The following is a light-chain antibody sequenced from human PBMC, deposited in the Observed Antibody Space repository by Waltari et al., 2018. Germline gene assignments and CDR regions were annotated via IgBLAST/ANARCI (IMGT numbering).Light chain of an antibody. CDR2: RNN. CDR3: AAWDDKMSGPWV. J-gene: IGLJ3*02. Sequence: QSVLTQPPSTSGTPGQRVTISCSGSTSNIGNNFVYWYQQLPGTAPKLLIYRNNQLPSGVPDRFSGSKSGTSAFLAINGLRSEDEADYYCAAWDDKMSGPWVFGGGTKLTVL. V-gene: IGLV1-47*01. CDR1: TSNIGNNF.